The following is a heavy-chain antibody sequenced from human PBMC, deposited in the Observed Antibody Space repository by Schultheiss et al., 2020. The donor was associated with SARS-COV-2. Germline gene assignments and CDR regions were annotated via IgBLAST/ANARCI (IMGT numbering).Heavy chain of an antibody. V-gene: IGHV3-49*04. CDR1: GFTFSGSA. CDR3: TYYASYSSGWAFDH. Sequence: GGSLRLSCAASGFTFSGSAMHWVRQAPGKGLVWVGFIRREHYGATIEYAASVKGRFTISRDDSKSIAYLQMNSLKTEDTAVYYCTYYASYSSGWAFDHWGQGTLVTVSS. CDR2: IRREHYGATI. D-gene: IGHD6-19*01. J-gene: IGHJ4*02.